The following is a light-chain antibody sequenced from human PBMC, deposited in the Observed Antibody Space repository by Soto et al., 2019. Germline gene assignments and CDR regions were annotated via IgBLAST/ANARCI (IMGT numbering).Light chain of an antibody. CDR1: EPITTY. CDR2: AAS. J-gene: IGKJ2*01. CDR3: QQSYLPPYT. Sequence: DIQMTQSPSSLSASVGDRVAITCRASEPITTYLNWYQQRPGRAPKLLIHAASALHTGVPSRFSASGSGTDFTLTITGLQPGDFATYYCQQSYLPPYTFGQGTKLEIK. V-gene: IGKV1-39*01.